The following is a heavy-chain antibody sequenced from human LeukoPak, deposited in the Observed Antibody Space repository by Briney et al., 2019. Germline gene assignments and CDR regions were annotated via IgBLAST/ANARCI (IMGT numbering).Heavy chain of an antibody. J-gene: IGHJ4*02. Sequence: GGSLRLSCAASGFTFSNFAMSWVRQAPGEGLEWVSGMSGSGGNTYYTDSVKGRFTISRDNSKNTLYLQMNNLRAEDTAVYYCAKRSSGYDGYSDYWGQGTLVTVSS. CDR1: GFTFSNFA. V-gene: IGHV3-23*01. CDR2: MSGSGGNT. CDR3: AKRSSGYDGYSDY. D-gene: IGHD5-12*01.